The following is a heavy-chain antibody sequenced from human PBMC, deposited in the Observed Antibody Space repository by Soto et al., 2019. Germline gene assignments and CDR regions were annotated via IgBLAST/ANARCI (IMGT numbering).Heavy chain of an antibody. CDR3: ARGSGGSDFDY. J-gene: IGHJ4*02. V-gene: IGHV4-30-4*01. Sequence: SETLSLTCTVSGGSICSGDYDWSWIRQPPGKGLEWIGYIYYSGSTYYNPSLKSRVTISVDTSKNQFSLKLSSVTAADTAVYYCARGSGGSDFDYWGQGTLVTVSS. CDR2: IYYSGST. D-gene: IGHD5-12*01. CDR1: GGSICSGDYD.